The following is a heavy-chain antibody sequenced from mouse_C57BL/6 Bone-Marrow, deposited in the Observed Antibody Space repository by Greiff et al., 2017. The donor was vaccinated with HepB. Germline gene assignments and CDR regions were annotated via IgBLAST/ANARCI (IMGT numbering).Heavy chain of an antibody. CDR3: ARDAGDGYPFAY. Sequence: EVKLVDSGGGLVQSGRSLRLSCATSGFTFSDFYMEWVRQAPGKGLEWIAASRNKANDYTTEYSASVKGRFIVSRDTSQSILYLQMNALRAEDTAIYYCARDAGDGYPFAYWGQGTLVTVSA. D-gene: IGHD2-3*01. CDR2: SRNKANDYTT. CDR1: GFTFSDFY. J-gene: IGHJ3*01. V-gene: IGHV7-1*01.